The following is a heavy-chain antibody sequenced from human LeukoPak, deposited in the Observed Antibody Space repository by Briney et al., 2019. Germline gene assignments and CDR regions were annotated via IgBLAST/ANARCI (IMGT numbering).Heavy chain of an antibody. J-gene: IGHJ6*03. V-gene: IGHV4-38-2*02. Sequence: MSSETLSLTCTVSGYSISNGYYWGWIRQSPGKGLEWIGTIYHSGPTYYNPSLKSRVIISVDTSKNQFSLNLSSVTAADTAVYYCARSPFFKTRDYYMDVWGKGTTVTVS. CDR2: IYHSGPT. CDR3: ARSPFFKTRDYYMDV. CDR1: GYSISNGYY.